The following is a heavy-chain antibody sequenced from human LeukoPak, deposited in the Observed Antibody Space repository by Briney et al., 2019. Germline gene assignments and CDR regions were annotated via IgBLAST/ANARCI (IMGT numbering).Heavy chain of an antibody. J-gene: IGHJ4*02. V-gene: IGHV3-7*03. CDR2: IEQDGGEK. CDR1: GFTFTTHW. D-gene: IGHD6-19*01. Sequence: GGSLRLSCAVSGFTFTTHWMNWVRQAPGKGLEWVANIEQDGGEKNYVDSVKGRFTISRDNAKNSLFLQMNGLRVEDTAVYYCAAGAGWLIDYWGQGTLVTVSS. CDR3: AAGAGWLIDY.